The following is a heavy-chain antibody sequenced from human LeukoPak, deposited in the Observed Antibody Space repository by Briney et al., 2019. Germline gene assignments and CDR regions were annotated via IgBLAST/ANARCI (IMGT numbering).Heavy chain of an antibody. CDR1: GGSISTYY. V-gene: IGHV4-59*01. CDR2: FHYSGTT. Sequence: SETLSLTCTVSGGSISTYYWSWIRQPPGKGLEWIGYFHYSGTTNYNPSLKSRVTMSLDTSKNQFSLRLTSVTAADTAVYYCARGFDSKSTYFDYWGQGTLVTVSS. D-gene: IGHD5-12*01. J-gene: IGHJ4*02. CDR3: ARGFDSKSTYFDY.